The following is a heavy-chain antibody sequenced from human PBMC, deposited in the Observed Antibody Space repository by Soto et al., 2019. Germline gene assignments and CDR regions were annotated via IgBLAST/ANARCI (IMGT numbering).Heavy chain of an antibody. CDR2: ISAYNGNT. CDR3: ARDGITIFGVVNIDY. D-gene: IGHD3-3*01. CDR1: GHTFTSYG. J-gene: IGHJ4*02. Sequence: ASVKVSFKASGHTFTSYGISWLRQAPGQGLEWMGWISAYNGNTNYAQKLQGRVTMTTDTSTSTAYMELRSLRSDDTAVYYCARDGITIFGVVNIDYWGQGTLVTVSS. V-gene: IGHV1-18*04.